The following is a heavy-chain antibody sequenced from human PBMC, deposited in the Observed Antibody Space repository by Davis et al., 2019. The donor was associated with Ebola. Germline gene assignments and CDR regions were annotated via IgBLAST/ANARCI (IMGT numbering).Heavy chain of an antibody. CDR2: IYYSGST. V-gene: IGHV4-59*08. Sequence: PSETLSLTCTVSGGSISSYYWSWIRQPPGKGLEWIGYIYYSGSTYYNPSLKSRVTISVDTSKNQFSLKLSSVTAADTAVYYCARTYDILTGYMDVWGQGTTVTVSS. D-gene: IGHD3-9*01. J-gene: IGHJ6*02. CDR1: GGSISSYY. CDR3: ARTYDILTGYMDV.